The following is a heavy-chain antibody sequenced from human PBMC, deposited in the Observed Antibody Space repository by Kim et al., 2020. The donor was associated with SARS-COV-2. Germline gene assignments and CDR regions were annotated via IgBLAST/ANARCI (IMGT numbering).Heavy chain of an antibody. CDR1: GFTFDDYA. J-gene: IGHJ6*02. V-gene: IGHV3-9*01. Sequence: GGSLRLSCAASGFTFDDYAMHWVRQAPGKGLEWVSGISWNSGSIGYADSVKGRFTISRDNAKNSLYLQMNSLRAEDTALYYCAKDPGDILTGPMDVWGQGTTVTVSS. CDR2: ISWNSGSI. D-gene: IGHD3-9*01. CDR3: AKDPGDILTGPMDV.